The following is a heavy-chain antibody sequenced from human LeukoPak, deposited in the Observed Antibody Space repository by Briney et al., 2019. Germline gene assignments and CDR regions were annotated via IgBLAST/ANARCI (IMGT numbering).Heavy chain of an antibody. CDR1: GDSVSSNSAA. CDR3: ARVRFLRYLWPYDY. V-gene: IGHV6-1*01. Sequence: SQTLSLTCAISGDSVSSNSAAWNWIRQSPSSGLEWLGRTYYRSKWYNDYAVSVESRITINPDTSKNQFSLQLNSVTPEDTAVYYCARVRFLRYLWPYDYWGQGTLVTVSS. D-gene: IGHD3-16*01. J-gene: IGHJ4*02. CDR2: TYYRSKWYN.